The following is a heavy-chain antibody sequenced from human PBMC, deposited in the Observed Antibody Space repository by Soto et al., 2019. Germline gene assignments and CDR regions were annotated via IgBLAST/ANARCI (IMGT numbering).Heavy chain of an antibody. CDR2: IIPISDTT. V-gene: IGHV1-69*13. CDR1: GGTFSSYA. Sequence: SVKVSCKASGGTFSSYATSWVRQAPGQGLEWMGGIIPISDTTNYAQKFQGKVTITADESTSTAYMELSSLRSEDTAVYYCARSQGSSTSLEIYYYYYYGMDVWGQGTTVTVSS. CDR3: ARSQGSSTSLEIYYYYYYGMDV. D-gene: IGHD2-2*01. J-gene: IGHJ6*02.